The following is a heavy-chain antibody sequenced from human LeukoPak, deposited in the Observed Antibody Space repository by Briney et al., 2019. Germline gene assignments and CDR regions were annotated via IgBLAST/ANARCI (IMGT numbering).Heavy chain of an antibody. J-gene: IGHJ4*02. CDR2: IYHSGST. V-gene: IGHV4-4*02. CDR3: ARASHDHGDYSHFDY. CDR1: GGSISSSNW. Sequence: PSGTLSLTCAVSGGSISSSNWWSWVRQPPGKGLEWIGEIYHSGSTNYNPSFKSRVTIAVDKTKNQFSLKLSSVTAADTAVYYCARASHDHGDYSHFDYWGQGTLVTVSS. D-gene: IGHD4-17*01.